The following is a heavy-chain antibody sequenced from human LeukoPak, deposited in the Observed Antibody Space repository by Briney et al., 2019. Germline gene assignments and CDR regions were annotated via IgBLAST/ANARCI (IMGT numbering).Heavy chain of an antibody. CDR1: GGSISSYY. CDR2: IYYSGST. D-gene: IGHD6-13*01. V-gene: IGHV4-59*01. J-gene: IGHJ5*02. CDR3: ASFIAGAGTDWFDP. Sequence: SETLSLTCTVSGGSISSYYWSWIRQPPGKGLEWIGFIYYSGSTNYNPSLKSRVTISVDTSKNQFSLKLSSVTAADTAVYYCASFIAGAGTDWFDPWGQGTLVTVSP.